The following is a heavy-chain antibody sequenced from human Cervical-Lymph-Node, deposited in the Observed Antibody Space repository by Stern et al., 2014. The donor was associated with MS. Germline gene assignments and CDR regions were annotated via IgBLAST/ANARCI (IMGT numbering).Heavy chain of an antibody. V-gene: IGHV1-46*01. CDR1: GYTFTSYY. CDR3: AREANIAVAGTDYYGMDV. Sequence: QVQLVQSGAEVKKPGASVKVSCKASGYTFTSYYMHWVRQAPGQGLEWMGIIKPSGGSTSYAQKFQGRVTMTRDTSTSTVYMELSSLRSEDTAVYYCAREANIAVAGTDYYGMDVWGQGTTVTVSS. CDR2: IKPSGGST. D-gene: IGHD6-19*01. J-gene: IGHJ6*02.